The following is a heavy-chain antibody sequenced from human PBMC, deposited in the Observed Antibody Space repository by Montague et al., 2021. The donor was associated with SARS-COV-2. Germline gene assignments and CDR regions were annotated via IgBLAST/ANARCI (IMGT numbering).Heavy chain of an antibody. J-gene: IGHJ6*02. CDR3: ARGRTVTTFYYYYYGMDV. CDR1: GGSFSGYY. Sequence: SETLSLTCAVYGGSFSGYYWSWIRQPPGKGLEWIGEINHSGSTNYNPSLKSRVTISVDTSKNQFSLKLSSVTAADTAVYYCARGRTVTTFYYYYYGMDVWGQGTTATVSS. V-gene: IGHV4-34*01. D-gene: IGHD4-17*01. CDR2: INHSGST.